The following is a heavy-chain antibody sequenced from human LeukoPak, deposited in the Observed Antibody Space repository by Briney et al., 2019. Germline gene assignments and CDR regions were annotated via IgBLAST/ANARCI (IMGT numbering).Heavy chain of an antibody. CDR3: AGLGASGNGYLSWFDP. Sequence: SETLSLTCTVSGGPISTYYWSWIRQPPGKGLEWIGYIYYSGNSNYNPSLKSRVTISVDTSKNQFSLKLSSVTAADTAVYYCAGLGASGNGYLSWFDPWGQGTLVTVSS. CDR1: GGPISTYY. J-gene: IGHJ5*02. CDR2: IYYSGNS. D-gene: IGHD3-22*01. V-gene: IGHV4-59*01.